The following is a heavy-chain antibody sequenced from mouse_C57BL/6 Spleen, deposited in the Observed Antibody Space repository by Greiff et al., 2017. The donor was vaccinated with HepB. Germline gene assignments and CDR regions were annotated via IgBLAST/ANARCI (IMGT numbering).Heavy chain of an antibody. D-gene: IGHD1-1*01. CDR1: GYSITSGYY. J-gene: IGHJ2*01. CDR3: ARDYNYGSIFYYFDY. Sequence: VQLQQSGPGLVKPSQSLSLTCSVTGYSITSGYYWNWIRQFPGNKLEWMGYISYDGSNNYNPSLKNRISITRDTPKKQFFLKLNSVTTEDTATDYCARDYNYGSIFYYFDYWGHSTTLTVSS. CDR2: ISYDGSN. V-gene: IGHV3-6*01.